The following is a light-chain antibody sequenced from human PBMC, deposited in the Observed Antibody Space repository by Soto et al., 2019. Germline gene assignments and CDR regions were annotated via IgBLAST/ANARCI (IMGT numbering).Light chain of an antibody. V-gene: IGKV1-5*01. Sequence: DILMTQSPSTLSANVGDRVTITCRASESISVWLAWYQQKPGKAPKLLIYEASILESGVPSRFSGTGSGTEFTLTISSLQPNDFATYYCQQSKTKLWTFGQGTKVDIK. J-gene: IGKJ1*01. CDR1: ESISVW. CDR3: QQSKTKLWT. CDR2: EAS.